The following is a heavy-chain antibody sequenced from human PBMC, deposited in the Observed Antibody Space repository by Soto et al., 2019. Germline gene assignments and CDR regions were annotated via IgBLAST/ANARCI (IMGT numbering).Heavy chain of an antibody. J-gene: IGHJ6*03. CDR3: ASYSNYGGYYYYYYMDV. D-gene: IGHD4-4*01. CDR1: GGSFSGYY. Sequence: QVQLQQWGAGLLKPSETLSLTCAVYGGSFSGYYWSWIRQPPGKGLEWIGEINHSGSTNYNPSLKSRVTISVDTSKIQFSLKLSSVTAADTAVYYCASYSNYGGYYYYYYMDVWGKGTTVTVSS. V-gene: IGHV4-34*01. CDR2: INHSGST.